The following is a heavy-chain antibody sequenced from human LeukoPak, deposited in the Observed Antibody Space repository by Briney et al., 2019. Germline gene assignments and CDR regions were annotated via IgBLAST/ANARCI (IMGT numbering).Heavy chain of an antibody. J-gene: IGHJ5*02. CDR2: MYFGGST. CDR1: GGSISSSSYY. CDR3: ARGLLFSGFDP. D-gene: IGHD2-21*02. V-gene: IGHV4-39*07. Sequence: SETLSLTCTVSGGSISSSSYYWGWIRQPPGKGLGWIGTMYFGGSTYYDPTLKSRVTISVDTSKNQFSLKLSSVTAADTAVYYFARGLLFSGFDPWGQGALVTVSS.